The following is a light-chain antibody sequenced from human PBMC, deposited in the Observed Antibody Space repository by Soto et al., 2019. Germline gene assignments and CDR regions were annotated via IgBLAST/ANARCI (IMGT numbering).Light chain of an antibody. V-gene: IGLV2-8*01. CDR1: SSDVGGYNF. Sequence: QSALTQPPSASGSPGQSVTISCTGTSSDVGGYNFVSWYQQHPGKAPKLMIYEVTKRPSGVPDRFSGSKSGNTASLTVSGLQGEDEVDYYCTSYAGSNIPVMFGGGPKLTVL. J-gene: IGLJ3*02. CDR3: TSYAGSNIPVM. CDR2: EVT.